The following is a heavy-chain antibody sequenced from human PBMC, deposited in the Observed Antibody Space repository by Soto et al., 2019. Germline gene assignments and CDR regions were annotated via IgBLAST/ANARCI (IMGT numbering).Heavy chain of an antibody. Sequence: GVSLRLSCAASGFTFSNYVIHWVRQAPGKGLEWVAVVWYDGSNKYYADSVKGRFTISRDNSKNTLYLQMDSLRAEDTAVYYCARDQENYFDYWGQGTLVTVSS. CDR2: VWYDGSNK. V-gene: IGHV3-33*01. CDR1: GFTFSNYV. CDR3: ARDQENYFDY. J-gene: IGHJ4*02.